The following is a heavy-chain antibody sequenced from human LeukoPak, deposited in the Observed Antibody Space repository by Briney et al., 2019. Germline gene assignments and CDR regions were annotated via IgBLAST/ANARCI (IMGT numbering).Heavy chain of an antibody. V-gene: IGHV3-53*05. CDR2: IYSGGST. J-gene: IGHJ3*02. CDR3: ARDTAMVTAFDI. Sequence: GGSLRLSCAASGFTVSSNYMSWVRQAPGKGLEWVSVIYSGGSTYYADSVKGRFTISRDNAKNSLYLQMNSLRAEDTALYYCARDTAMVTAFDIWGQGTMVTVSS. CDR1: GFTVSSNY. D-gene: IGHD5-18*01.